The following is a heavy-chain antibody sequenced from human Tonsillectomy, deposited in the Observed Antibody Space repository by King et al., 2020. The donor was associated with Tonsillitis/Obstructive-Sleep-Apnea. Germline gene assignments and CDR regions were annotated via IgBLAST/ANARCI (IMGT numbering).Heavy chain of an antibody. D-gene: IGHD2-21*01. V-gene: IGHV6-1*01. Sequence: VQLQQSGPGLVKPSQTLSLTCALSGDSVSSNSAAWNWIRQSPSRGLEWLGRTYYRSKWYNDYAVSVKSRITINPDTAKNQFSLQLNSVTPEDTAIYYCARGARDCGGDCYLGYWGQGTLVTVSS. CDR1: GDSVSSNSAA. CDR2: TYYRSKWYN. J-gene: IGHJ4*02. CDR3: ARGARDCGGDCYLGY.